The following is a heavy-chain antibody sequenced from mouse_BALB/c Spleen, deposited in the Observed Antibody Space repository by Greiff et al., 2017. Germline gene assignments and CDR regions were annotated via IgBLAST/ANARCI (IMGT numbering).Heavy chain of an antibody. CDR3: AREATATYWYFDV. CDR1: GFNIKDTY. Sequence: EVQVVESGAELVKPGASVKLSCTASGFNIKDTYMHWVKQRPEQGLEWIGRIDPANGNTKYDPKFQGKATITADTSSNTAYLQLSSLTSEDTAVYYCAREATATYWYFDVWGAGTTVTVSS. CDR2: IDPANGNT. V-gene: IGHV14-3*02. D-gene: IGHD1-2*01. J-gene: IGHJ1*01.